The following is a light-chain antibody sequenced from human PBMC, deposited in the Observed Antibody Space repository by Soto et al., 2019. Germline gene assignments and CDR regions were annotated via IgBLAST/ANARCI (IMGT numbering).Light chain of an antibody. CDR3: HQKYIMPPIT. CDR2: AAY. V-gene: IGKV1-39*01. CDR1: QNVKSY. Sequence: DIQMTQSPSSLSASVGDRVTITCRASQNVKSYLNWYQQKPGKAPSLLIYAAYSLKSGVPSRFSGSGSGPEFTLNIRNVQPEDFSTYYCHQKYIMPPITFGQGTRLDI. J-gene: IGKJ5*01.